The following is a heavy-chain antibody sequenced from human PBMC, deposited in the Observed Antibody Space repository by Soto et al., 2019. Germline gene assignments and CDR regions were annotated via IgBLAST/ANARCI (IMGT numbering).Heavy chain of an antibody. Sequence: GGSLRLSCAASGFTFSSYAMHWVRQAPGKGLEWVAVISYDGSNKYYADSVKGRFTISRDNSKNTLYLQMNSLRAEDTAVYYCAREVVEYYYYYGMDVWGQGTTVTVSS. CDR1: GFTFSSYA. CDR2: ISYDGSNK. D-gene: IGHD2-15*01. CDR3: AREVVEYYYYYGMDV. V-gene: IGHV3-30-3*01. J-gene: IGHJ6*02.